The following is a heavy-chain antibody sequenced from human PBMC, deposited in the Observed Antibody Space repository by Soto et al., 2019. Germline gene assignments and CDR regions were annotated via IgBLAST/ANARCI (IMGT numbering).Heavy chain of an antibody. V-gene: IGHV4-39*01. Sequence: QLQLQESGPGLVKPSETLSLTCNVSGGSMSSSNYYWGWIRQPPGEGLQWIGSIYYNGRTNYNPSFQSRVTISQDTSKNQFFLKMSSVTAADTAVYYCARQEGYLAGCQGFWGQGALVTVSS. J-gene: IGHJ4*02. CDR3: ARQEGYLAGCQGF. D-gene: IGHD3-22*01. CDR2: IYYNGRT. CDR1: GGSMSSSNYY.